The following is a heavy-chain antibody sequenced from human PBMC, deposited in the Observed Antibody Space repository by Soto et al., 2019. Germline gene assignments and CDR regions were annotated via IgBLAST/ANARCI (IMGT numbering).Heavy chain of an antibody. CDR1: GGTFSSYT. J-gene: IGHJ4*02. CDR3: ASYDSSGYYHSDY. D-gene: IGHD3-22*01. V-gene: IGHV1-69*02. Sequence: QVQLVQSGAEVKKPGSSVKVSCKASGGTFSSYTISWVRQAPGQGLEWMGRIIPILGIANYAQKFQGRVTITTDXXTSTAYMELSSLRSEDTAVYYCASYDSSGYYHSDYWGQGTLVTVSS. CDR2: IIPILGIA.